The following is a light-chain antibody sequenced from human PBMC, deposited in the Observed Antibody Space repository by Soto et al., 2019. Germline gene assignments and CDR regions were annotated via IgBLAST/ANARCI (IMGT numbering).Light chain of an antibody. CDR3: QQSYRTPRT. V-gene: IGKV1-39*01. J-gene: IGKJ1*01. CDR2: AAS. Sequence: DLQMTQSPSSLSAYVGDRVTFTCRASQNIGKYLNWYQQKPGKAPKLLIYAASSLQSGVPSRFSGSGSGTDFALTISSLQPEDFATYYCQQSYRTPRTFGQGTKVESK. CDR1: QNIGKY.